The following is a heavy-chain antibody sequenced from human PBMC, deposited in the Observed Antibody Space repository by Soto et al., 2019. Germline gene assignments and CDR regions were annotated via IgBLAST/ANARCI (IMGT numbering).Heavy chain of an antibody. CDR3: ARVVVPTTATTSNWFDP. CDR1: GGTFSSYA. V-gene: IGHV1-69*13. CDR2: IIPIFGTA. Sequence: GASVKVSCKASGGTFSSYAISWVRQAPGQGLEWMGGIIPIFGTANYAQKFQGRVTITADESTSTAYMELSSLRADDTAVYYCARVVVPTTATTSNWFDPWGQGTLVTVSS. J-gene: IGHJ5*02. D-gene: IGHD4-17*01.